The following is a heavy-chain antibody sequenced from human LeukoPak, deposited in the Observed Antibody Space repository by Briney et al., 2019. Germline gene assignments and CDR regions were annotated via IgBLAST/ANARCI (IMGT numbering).Heavy chain of an antibody. D-gene: IGHD1-26*01. CDR2: IYHSGST. V-gene: IGHV4-38-2*01. CDR1: GYSISSGYY. Sequence: MPSETLSLTCAVSGYSISSGYYWGWIRQPPGKGLEWIGSIYHSGSTYYNPSLKSRVTISVDTSKNQFSLKLSSVTAADTAVYYCAREELPGAFDIWGQGTMVTVSS. J-gene: IGHJ3*02. CDR3: AREELPGAFDI.